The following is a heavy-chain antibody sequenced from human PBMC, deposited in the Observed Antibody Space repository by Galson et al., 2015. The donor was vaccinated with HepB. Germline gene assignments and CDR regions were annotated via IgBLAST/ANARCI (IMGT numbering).Heavy chain of an antibody. Sequence: LRLSCAASGFTFSSYAMSWVRQAPGKGLEWVSAISSSGGSTYYADSVKGRFTISRDNSKNTLYLQMNSLRAEDTAVYYCAKDRQKVRGVLDAFDIWGQGTMVTVSS. CDR1: GFTFSSYA. CDR2: ISSSGGST. D-gene: IGHD3-10*01. V-gene: IGHV3-23*01. CDR3: AKDRQKVRGVLDAFDI. J-gene: IGHJ3*02.